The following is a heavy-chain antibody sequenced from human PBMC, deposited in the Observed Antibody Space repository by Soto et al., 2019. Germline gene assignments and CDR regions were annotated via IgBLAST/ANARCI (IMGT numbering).Heavy chain of an antibody. J-gene: IGHJ5*02. V-gene: IGHV1-8*01. D-gene: IGHD3-3*01. CDR2: MNPNSGNT. CDR3: ARRLYYDFWSGYSRGWFDP. CDR1: GYTFTSYD. Sequence: ASVKVSCKASGYTFTSYDINWVRQATGQGLEWMGWMNPNSGNTGYAQKFQGRVTMTRNTSISTAYMELSSLRSEDTAVYYCARRLYYDFWSGYSRGWFDPWGQGTLVTVSS.